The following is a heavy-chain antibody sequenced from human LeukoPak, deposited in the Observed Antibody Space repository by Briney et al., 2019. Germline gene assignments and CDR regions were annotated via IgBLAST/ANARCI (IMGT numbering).Heavy chain of an antibody. CDR1: GGSISSGGYS. CDR2: IYYSGST. Sequence: PSQTLSLTCAVSGGSISSGGYSWSWIRQPPGKGLEWIGYIYYSGSTNYNPSLKSRVTISVDTSKNQFSLKLSSVTAADTAVYYCARRSRGATFFDYWGQGTLVTVSS. CDR3: ARRSRGATFFDY. J-gene: IGHJ4*02. D-gene: IGHD1-26*01. V-gene: IGHV4-30-4*07.